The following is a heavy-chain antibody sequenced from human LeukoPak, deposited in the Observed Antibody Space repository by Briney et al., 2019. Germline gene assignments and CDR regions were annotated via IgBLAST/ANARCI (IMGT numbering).Heavy chain of an antibody. V-gene: IGHV3-21*01. J-gene: IGHJ3*02. CDR1: GFTFSSYS. D-gene: IGHD1-14*01. Sequence: GGSLRLSCAASGFTFSSYSMNWVRQAPGKGLEWVSSISSSSSYIYYADSVKGRFTISRDNAKNSLYLQMNSLRAEDTAVYYCARLNRPATEHDAFGIWGQGTMVTVSS. CDR2: ISSSSSYI. CDR3: ARLNRPATEHDAFGI.